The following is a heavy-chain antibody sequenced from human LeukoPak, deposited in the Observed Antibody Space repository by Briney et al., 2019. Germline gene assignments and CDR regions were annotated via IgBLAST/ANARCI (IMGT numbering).Heavy chain of an antibody. J-gene: IGHJ4*02. CDR2: ISDNGGST. CDR3: VKDNEAGGSPFDR. V-gene: IGHV3-64D*06. D-gene: IGHD1-1*01. CDR1: GFILRSHA. Sequence: GGSLRLSCSASGFILRSHAMHWVRQAPGKGLESVSRISDNGGSTYYADSVKGRFTISRDNSKNTLYLQMSSLRAVDTAVYYCVKDNEAGGSPFDRWGQGTLVTVSS.